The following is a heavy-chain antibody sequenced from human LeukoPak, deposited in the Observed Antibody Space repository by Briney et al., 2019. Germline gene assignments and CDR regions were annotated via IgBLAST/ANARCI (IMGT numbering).Heavy chain of an antibody. CDR3: ASESVALAGIDY. Sequence: SETLSLTCTVSGGSISDYYWSWIRRPPGKGLEWIGYISYSGSTNYNPSLKSRVTISVDTSKNQFSLKLSSVTAADTAVYYCASESVALAGIDYWGQGTPVTVSS. D-gene: IGHD6-19*01. J-gene: IGHJ4*02. CDR1: GGSISDYY. CDR2: ISYSGST. V-gene: IGHV4-59*08.